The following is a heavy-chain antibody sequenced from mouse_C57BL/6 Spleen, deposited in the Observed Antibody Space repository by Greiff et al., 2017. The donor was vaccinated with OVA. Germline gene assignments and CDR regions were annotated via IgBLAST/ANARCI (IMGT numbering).Heavy chain of an antibody. CDR3: TRDDGYDEEFAY. J-gene: IGHJ3*01. CDR2: ISSGGDYI. Sequence: EVMLVESGEGLVKPGGSLKLSCAASGFTFSSYAMSWVRQTPEKRLEWVAYISSGGDYIYYADTVKGRFTISRDNARNTLYLQMSSLKSEDTAMYYCTRDDGYDEEFAYWGQGTLVTVSA. D-gene: IGHD2-2*01. CDR1: GFTFSSYA. V-gene: IGHV5-9-1*02.